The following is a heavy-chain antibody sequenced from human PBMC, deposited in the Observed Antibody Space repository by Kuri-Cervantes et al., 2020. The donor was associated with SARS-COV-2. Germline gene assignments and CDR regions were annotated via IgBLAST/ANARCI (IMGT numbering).Heavy chain of an antibody. CDR1: GFTFSDYY. CDR2: ISSSGSTI. V-gene: IGHV3-11*01. Sequence: GESLKISCAASGFTFSDYYMSWIRQAPGKGLEWVSYISSSGSTIYYADSVKGRFTISRDNAKNSLYLQMNSLRAEDTAVYYCARTGLPGWDYYYGMDVWGQGTTVTVSS. CDR3: ARTGLPGWDYYYGMDV. J-gene: IGHJ6*02. D-gene: IGHD1-26*01.